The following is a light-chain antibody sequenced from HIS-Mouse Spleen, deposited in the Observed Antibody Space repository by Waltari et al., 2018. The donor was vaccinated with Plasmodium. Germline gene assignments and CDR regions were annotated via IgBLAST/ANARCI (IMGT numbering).Light chain of an antibody. CDR2: WAS. J-gene: IGKJ1*01. V-gene: IGKV4-1*01. CDR3: QQYYSTPWT. CDR1: QSVLYSSNNKNY. Sequence: DIVMTQSPDSLAVSRGERATINCKSSQSVLYSSNNKNYLPWYQQKPGQTPKLRIDWASTREAGVPDRFSGSGSGSDFTLSISSLQAEDVAVYYCQQYYSTPWTFGQGTKVEIK.